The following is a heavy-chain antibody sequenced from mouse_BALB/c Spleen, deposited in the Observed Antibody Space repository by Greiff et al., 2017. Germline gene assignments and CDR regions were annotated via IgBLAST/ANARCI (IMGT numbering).Heavy chain of an antibody. D-gene: IGHD2-14*01. V-gene: IGHV5-6*01. Sequence: VQLKESGGDLVKPGGSLKLSCAASGFTFSSYGMSWVRQTPDKRLEWVATISSGGSYTYYPDSVKGRFTISRDNAKNTLYLQMSSVKSEDTAMYYSARLAYYRYDVGDYYAMDYWGQGTSVTVSS. CDR3: ARLAYYRYDVGDYYAMDY. CDR1: GFTFSSYG. J-gene: IGHJ4*01. CDR2: ISSGGSYT.